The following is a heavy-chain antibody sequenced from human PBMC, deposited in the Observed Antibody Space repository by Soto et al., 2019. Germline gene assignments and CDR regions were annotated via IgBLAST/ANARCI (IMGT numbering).Heavy chain of an antibody. Sequence: GGSLRLSCAASGFTFSSYGMHWVRQAPGKGLEWVAVISYDGSNKYYADSVKGRFTISRDNSKNTLYLQMNSLRAEDTAVYYCAKGGSGSRAGDIDYWGQGTLVTVSS. CDR2: ISYDGSNK. D-gene: IGHD6-19*01. CDR3: AKGGSGSRAGDIDY. J-gene: IGHJ4*02. V-gene: IGHV3-30*18. CDR1: GFTFSSYG.